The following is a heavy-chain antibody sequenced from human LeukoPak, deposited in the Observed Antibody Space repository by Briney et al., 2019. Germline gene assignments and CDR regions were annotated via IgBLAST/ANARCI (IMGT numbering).Heavy chain of an antibody. CDR2: IYTSGST. CDR3: ARDFFYSSSWYGLDY. V-gene: IGHV4-4*07. J-gene: IGHJ4*02. D-gene: IGHD6-13*01. CDR1: GGSISSYY. Sequence: SETLSLTCTVSGGSISSYYWSWIRQPAGKGLEWIGRIYTSGSTNYNPSLKSRVTTSVDTSKNQFSLKLSSVTAADTAVYYCARDFFYSSSWYGLDYWGQGTLVTVSS.